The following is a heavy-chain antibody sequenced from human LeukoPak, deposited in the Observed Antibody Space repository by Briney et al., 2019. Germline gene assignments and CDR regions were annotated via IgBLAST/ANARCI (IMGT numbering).Heavy chain of an antibody. CDR1: GFTFSSYW. D-gene: IGHD1-26*01. V-gene: IGHV3-7*01. CDR3: ARAYSGRAYSGSYYPYYFDY. J-gene: IGHJ4*02. Sequence: GGSLRLSCAASGFTFSSYWMSWVRQAPGKGLEWVANIKQDGSEKYYVDSVKGRFTISRDNAKNSLYLQMNSLRAEDTAVYYCARAYSGRAYSGSYYPYYFDYWGQGTLVTVSS. CDR2: IKQDGSEK.